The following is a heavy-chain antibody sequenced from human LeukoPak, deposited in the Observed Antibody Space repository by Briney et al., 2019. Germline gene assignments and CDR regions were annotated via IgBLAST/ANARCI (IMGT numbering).Heavy chain of an antibody. CDR3: ARAEDGSSWYYYYYGMDV. D-gene: IGHD6-13*01. CDR2: INAGNGNT. J-gene: IGHJ6*02. CDR1: GYTFTSYY. Sequence: ASVKVSCKASGYTFTSYYMHWVRQAPGQRLEWMGWINAGNGNTKYSQKFQGRVTITRDTSASTAYMELSSLRSEDTAVYCCARAEDGSSWYYYYYGMDVWGQGTTVTVSS. V-gene: IGHV1-3*01.